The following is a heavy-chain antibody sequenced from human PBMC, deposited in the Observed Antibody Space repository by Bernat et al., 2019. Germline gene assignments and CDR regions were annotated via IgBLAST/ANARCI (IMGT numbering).Heavy chain of an antibody. CDR3: ARDGLSWYGPEDY. D-gene: IGHD4-17*01. J-gene: IGHJ4*02. CDR2: IKQDGSEK. Sequence: EVQLVESGGGLVQPGGSLRLSCAASGFTFSSYWMSWVRQAPGKGLEWVANIKQDGSEKYYVDSVKGRFTISRDNTKNSLYLQMNSLRAEDTAVYYCARDGLSWYGPEDYWGQGTLVTVSS. CDR1: GFTFSSYW. V-gene: IGHV3-7*01.